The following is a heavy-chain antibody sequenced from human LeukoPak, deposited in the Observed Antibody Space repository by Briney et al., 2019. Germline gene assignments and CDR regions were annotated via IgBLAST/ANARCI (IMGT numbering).Heavy chain of an antibody. D-gene: IGHD2-21*01. CDR1: GFTFSKYG. V-gene: IGHV3-33*01. CDR3: AREWGLIAVAGGPGY. Sequence: GGSLRLSCVASGFTFSKYGMHWVRQAPGKGLQWLAIISYDGHTNSYADSVKGRFTISRDNSKNTLFLEMNDLKAEDTAVYYCAREWGLIAVAGGPGYWGQGTLVTVSS. J-gene: IGHJ4*02. CDR2: ISYDGHTN.